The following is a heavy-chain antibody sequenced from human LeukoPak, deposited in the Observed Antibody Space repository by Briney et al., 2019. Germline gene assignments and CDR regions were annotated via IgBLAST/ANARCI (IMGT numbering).Heavy chain of an antibody. CDR2: INPNSGGT. V-gene: IGHV1-2*02. D-gene: IGHD6-19*01. CDR3: ARETSAWSEPFDY. Sequence: ASVKVSCKASGYTFTGYYMHWVRQAPGQGLEWMGWINPNSGGTNYAQKFQGRVTMTRDTSKNQFSLKLSSVTAADTAVYFCARETSAWSEPFDYWGQGTLVTVSS. CDR1: GYTFTGYY. J-gene: IGHJ4*02.